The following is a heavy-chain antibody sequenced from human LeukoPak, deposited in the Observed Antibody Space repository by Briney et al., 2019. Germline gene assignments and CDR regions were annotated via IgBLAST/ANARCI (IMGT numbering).Heavy chain of an antibody. D-gene: IGHD3-10*01. V-gene: IGHV1-8*01. CDR2: MNPNSGNT. CDR1: GYTFTSYD. Sequence: ASVKVSCKASGYTFTSYDINWVRQATGQGLEWMGWMNPNSGNTGYAQKFQGRVTMTRNTSISTAYMELSSLRSEDTAVYYCARGRPGSGSYAIDYRGQGTLVTVSS. CDR3: ARGRPGSGSYAIDY. J-gene: IGHJ4*02.